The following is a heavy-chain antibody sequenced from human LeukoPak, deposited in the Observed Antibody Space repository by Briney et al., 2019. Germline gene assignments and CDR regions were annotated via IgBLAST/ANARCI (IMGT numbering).Heavy chain of an antibody. V-gene: IGHV4-39*01. D-gene: IGHD6-13*01. J-gene: IGHJ6*02. CDR1: GLSISSSSYY. CDR2: IYYSGST. CDR3: ARYIAAAASYGMDV. Sequence: SSETLSLTCTVSGLSISSSSYYWGWIRQPPGKGLEWSGSIYYSGSTYYNPSLKSRVTISVDTSKHQFSLKLSSVTAADTAVYYCARYIAAAASYGMDVWGQGTTVTVSS.